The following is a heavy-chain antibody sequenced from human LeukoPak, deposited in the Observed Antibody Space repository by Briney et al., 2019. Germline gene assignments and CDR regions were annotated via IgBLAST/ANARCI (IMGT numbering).Heavy chain of an antibody. CDR1: GGSISSYY. J-gene: IGHJ3*02. Sequence: SETLSLTCTVSGGSISSYYWSWIRQPPGKGLEWIGYIYYSGSTNYNPSLKSRVTISVDTSKNQFSLKLSSVTAADTAVYYCARTYYYDSSGSTDDAFDIWGQGTMVTVS. D-gene: IGHD3-22*01. CDR2: IYYSGST. V-gene: IGHV4-59*08. CDR3: ARTYYYDSSGSTDDAFDI.